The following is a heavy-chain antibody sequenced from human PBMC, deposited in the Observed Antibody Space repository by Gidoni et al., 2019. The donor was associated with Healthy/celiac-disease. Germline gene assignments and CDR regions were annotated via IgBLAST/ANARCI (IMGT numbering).Heavy chain of an antibody. CDR1: GFTFDAYA. J-gene: IGHJ6*02. CDR3: AKDRGNPYSGYGYGMDV. D-gene: IGHD5-12*01. V-gene: IGHV3-9*01. CDR2: ISGNSGSI. Sequence: VQLVESGGGLVQPGRSLRLSCAASGFTFDAYAMPWVRQAPGKGLEWVAGISGNSGSIGYADSVKGRFTISRDNAKNSLYLQMNSLRAEDTALYYCAKDRGNPYSGYGYGMDVWGQGTTVTVS.